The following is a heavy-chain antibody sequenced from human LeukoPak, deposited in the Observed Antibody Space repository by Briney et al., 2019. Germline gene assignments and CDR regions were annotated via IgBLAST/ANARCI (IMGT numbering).Heavy chain of an antibody. J-gene: IGHJ4*02. CDR1: GGFISSSSYY. V-gene: IGHV4-39*01. CDR3: ARRTYYYDSSGYYSMGMYYFDY. CDR2: IYYSGST. Sequence: SETLSLTCTVSGGFISSSSYYWGWIRQPPGKGLEWIGSIYYSGSTYYNPSLKSRVTISVDTSKNQFSLKLSSVTAADTAVYYCARRTYYYDSSGYYSMGMYYFDYWGQGTLVTVSS. D-gene: IGHD3-22*01.